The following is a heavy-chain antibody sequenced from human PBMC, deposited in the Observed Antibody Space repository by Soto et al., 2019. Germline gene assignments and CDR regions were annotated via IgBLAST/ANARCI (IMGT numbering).Heavy chain of an antibody. CDR3: ATGRGGLRY. CDR2: IKSKTDGGTT. V-gene: IGHV3-15*07. J-gene: IGHJ4*02. CDR1: GFTFSYAW. Sequence: EVQLVESGGDLAKPGGSLRLSCAVSGFTFSYAWMNWVRQAPGKGLEWVGRIKSKTDGGTTDYAAPVKGRFTHSRDDLTNMCFLQMNRLGTEDTAVFYFATGRGGLRYWGQGTRVTVSS. D-gene: IGHD3-16*01.